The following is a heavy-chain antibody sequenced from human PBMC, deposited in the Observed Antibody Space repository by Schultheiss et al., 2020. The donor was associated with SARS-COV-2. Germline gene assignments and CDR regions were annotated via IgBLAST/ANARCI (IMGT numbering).Heavy chain of an antibody. Sequence: SQTLSLTCTVSGGSISSSSYYWGWIRQPPGKGQEWILCIYYTGSTVYNRFLKSRVTISVDTSKNQFSLKLSSVTAADTAVYYCARDRRTYYGSDFYYWGQGALVTVSS. CDR1: GGSISSSSYY. CDR2: IYYTGST. CDR3: ARDRRTYYGSDFYY. V-gene: IGHV4-39*07. D-gene: IGHD3-10*01. J-gene: IGHJ4*02.